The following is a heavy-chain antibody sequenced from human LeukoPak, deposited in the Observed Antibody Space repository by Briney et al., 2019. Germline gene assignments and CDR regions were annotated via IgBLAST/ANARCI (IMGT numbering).Heavy chain of an antibody. J-gene: IGHJ6*03. Sequence: GSGPTLVNPTQTLTLTCSFSGFSLSTSGMCVGWIRQPPGKALEWLARIDWDDDIYYNTSLETRLTISKDTSKNQVVLTMTNLDPVDTGIYCARTEVVPVGMGFAYNTDVWGKGTTVTVSS. CDR3: ARTEVVPVGMGFAYNTDV. V-gene: IGHV2-70*11. CDR2: IDWDDDI. CDR1: GFSLSTSGMC. D-gene: IGHD2-2*01.